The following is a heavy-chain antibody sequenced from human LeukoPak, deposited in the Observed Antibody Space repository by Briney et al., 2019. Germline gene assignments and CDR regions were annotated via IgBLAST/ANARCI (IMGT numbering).Heavy chain of an antibody. D-gene: IGHD1-26*01. CDR2: ISGSGGST. Sequence: GGSLRLSCAASGFTLRSYAMGWVRQAPGKGLEWVSAISGSGGSTNYADSVKGRFTISRDNSKNTVYLQMNSLRAEDTAVYYCAKCRELDVVDYWGQGTLVTVSS. CDR3: AKCRELDVVDY. V-gene: IGHV3-23*01. J-gene: IGHJ4*02. CDR1: GFTLRSYA.